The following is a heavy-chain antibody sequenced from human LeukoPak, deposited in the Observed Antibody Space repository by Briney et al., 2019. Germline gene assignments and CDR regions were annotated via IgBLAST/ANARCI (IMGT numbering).Heavy chain of an antibody. CDR2: INHSGST. V-gene: IGHV4-34*01. D-gene: IGHD2-2*01. CDR3: TRPATPSRAFHI. Sequence: SGTLSLTCAVHGGSFSGYYWSWIRQRPGKGLEWVGEINHSGSTNYNPSLKSRVTISVDTSKHKFSLKLSSVTAAATAVFYITRPATPSRAFHIWGQGTMVTVSS. CDR1: GGSFSGYY. J-gene: IGHJ3*02.